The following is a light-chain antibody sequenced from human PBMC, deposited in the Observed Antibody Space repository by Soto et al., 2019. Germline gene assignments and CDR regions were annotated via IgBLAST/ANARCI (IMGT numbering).Light chain of an antibody. CDR3: QQYKSYPLT. CDR2: DAS. J-gene: IGKJ4*01. V-gene: IGKV1-5*01. Sequence: DIQMTQSPSTLSASLGDRVTITCRASQSISSWLAWYQQKPGKAPKLLIYDASSLESGVPSRFSGSGSGTEFTLTISSLQPDDFATYYCQQYKSYPLTFGGGTKVDI. CDR1: QSISSW.